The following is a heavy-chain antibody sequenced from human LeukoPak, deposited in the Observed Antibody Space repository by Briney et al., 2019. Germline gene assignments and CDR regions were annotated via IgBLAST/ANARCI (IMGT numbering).Heavy chain of an antibody. CDR1: GLTFSSYW. Sequence: GGSLRLSCAASGLTFSSYWMSWVRQAPGKGLEWVANIKQDGTEKYYVDSVKCRFTISRASAKNSLYLQMNSLRAEDTAVYYCAREGSRAIFGVVTRGYFDYWGQGTLVTVSS. CDR3: AREGSRAIFGVVTRGYFDY. D-gene: IGHD3-3*01. CDR2: IKQDGTEK. J-gene: IGHJ4*02. V-gene: IGHV3-7*01.